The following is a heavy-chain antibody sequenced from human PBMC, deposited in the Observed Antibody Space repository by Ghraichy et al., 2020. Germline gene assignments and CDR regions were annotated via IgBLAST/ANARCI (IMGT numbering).Heavy chain of an antibody. J-gene: IGHJ3*02. CDR3: ARGYSRMTAFDI. Sequence: ASVKVSCKASGYTFSSYDIYWVRQATGQGRGLEWMGWIHPNGNTAYAHKFQGRVTMTRSTSTSTAYVELNSLRSEYTAVYYCARGYSRMTAFDIWGQGTMVTVTS. D-gene: IGHD4-11*01. V-gene: IGHV1-8*01. CDR2: IHPNGNT. CDR1: GYTFSSYD.